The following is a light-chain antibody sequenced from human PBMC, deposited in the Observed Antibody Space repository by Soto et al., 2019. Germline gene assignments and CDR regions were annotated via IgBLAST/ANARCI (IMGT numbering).Light chain of an antibody. CDR2: GAS. Sequence: EIVMTQTPASLSVSSGESATLSCRASQSVSSNLAWYQQKPGQAPSLLIYGASTRATGTPARFSGSGSETEFTLTISGLQSEDFAVHFCLQYANWPPWTFGQGTKVDVK. CDR1: QSVSSN. CDR3: LQYANWPPWT. J-gene: IGKJ1*01. V-gene: IGKV3-15*01.